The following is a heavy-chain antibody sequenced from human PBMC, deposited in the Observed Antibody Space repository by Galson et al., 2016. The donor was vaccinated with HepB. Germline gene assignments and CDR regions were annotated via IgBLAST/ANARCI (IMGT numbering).Heavy chain of an antibody. D-gene: IGHD3-3*01. V-gene: IGHV4-31*11. J-gene: IGHJ4*02. CDR2: IYYSGST. CDR1: GTSISSGDYY. CDR3: ARVGHLDFWSGYYVPPFDY. Sequence: LSLTCAVSGTSISSGDYYWTWIRQPPGKGLEWIGYIYYSGSTYYNPSLKSRVTISVDTSKNQFSLKLSSVTVADTAVYYCARVGHLDFWSGYYVPPFDYWGQGTLVTVSS.